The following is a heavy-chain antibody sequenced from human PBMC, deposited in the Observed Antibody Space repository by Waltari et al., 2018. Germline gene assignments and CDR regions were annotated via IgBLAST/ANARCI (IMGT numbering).Heavy chain of an antibody. Sequence: QVQLVQSGAEVKKPGASVKVSCKASEYTFTGYYMHWVRQAPGQGLEWMGRINPNSGGTNYAQKFQGRVTMTRDTSISTAYMELSRLRSDDTAVYYCARDARADQYGSGSYITYYFDYWGQGTLVTVSS. J-gene: IGHJ4*02. V-gene: IGHV1-2*06. CDR3: ARDARADQYGSGSYITYYFDY. CDR1: EYTFTGYY. CDR2: INPNSGGT. D-gene: IGHD3-10*01.